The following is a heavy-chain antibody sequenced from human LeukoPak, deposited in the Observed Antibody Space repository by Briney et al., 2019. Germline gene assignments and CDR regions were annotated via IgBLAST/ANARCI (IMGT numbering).Heavy chain of an antibody. Sequence: GGSLRLSCAASGFTFSSYGMSWVRQAPGKGLEWVSAISGSGGSTYYADSVKGRFTISRDNSKNTLYLQMNSLRAEDTAVYYCAKKPTPDVLLWFGEGYMDVWGKGTTVTISS. CDR1: GFTFSSYG. J-gene: IGHJ6*03. CDR2: ISGSGGST. CDR3: AKKPTPDVLLWFGEGYMDV. D-gene: IGHD3-10*01. V-gene: IGHV3-23*01.